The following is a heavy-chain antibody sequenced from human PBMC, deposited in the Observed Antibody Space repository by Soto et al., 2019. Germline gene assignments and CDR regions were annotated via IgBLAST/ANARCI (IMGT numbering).Heavy chain of an antibody. D-gene: IGHD3-3*01. CDR3: ARGRDYDFWSGPRWFDP. CDR2: IYHSGST. CDR1: GGSISSGGYS. J-gene: IGHJ5*02. V-gene: IGHV4-30-2*01. Sequence: TSETLSLTCAVSGGSISSGGYSWSWIRQPPGKGLEWIGYIYHSGSTYYNPSLKSRVTISVDRSKNQFSLKLSSVTAADTAVYYCARGRDYDFWSGPRWFDPWGQGTLVTVSS.